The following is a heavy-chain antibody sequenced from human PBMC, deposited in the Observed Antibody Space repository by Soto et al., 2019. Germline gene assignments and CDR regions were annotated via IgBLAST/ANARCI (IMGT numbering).Heavy chain of an antibody. D-gene: IGHD1-1*01. J-gene: IGHJ4*02. CDR3: AKSPGTINYLIFDY. CDR2: ISSSSGST. V-gene: IGHV3-48*01. CDR1: GFTFSSYS. Sequence: GGSLRLSCAASGFTFSSYSMNWVRQAPGKGLEWVSYISSSSGSTYYADSVKGRFTISRDNSKNTLYLQMNSLRAEDTAVYYCAKSPGTINYLIFDYWGQGTLVTVSS.